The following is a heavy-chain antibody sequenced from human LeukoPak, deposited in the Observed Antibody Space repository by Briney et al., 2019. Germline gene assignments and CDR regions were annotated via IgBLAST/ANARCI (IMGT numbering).Heavy chain of an antibody. D-gene: IGHD5-18*01. CDR2: IYSSGNT. V-gene: IGHV4-59*01. CDR3: ATWIQLPQGYFDY. CDR1: GGSISSSY. Sequence: SETLSLTCAVSGGSISSSYWSWIRQPPGKGLEWIGYIYSSGNTNYNPSLKSRVTISVDTSKNQFSLRLYSVTAADTAVYYCATWIQLPQGYFDYWGQGTLVTVSS. J-gene: IGHJ4*02.